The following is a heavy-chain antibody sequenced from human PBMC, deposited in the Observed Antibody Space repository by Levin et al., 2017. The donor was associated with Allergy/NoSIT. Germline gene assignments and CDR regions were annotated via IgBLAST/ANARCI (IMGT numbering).Heavy chain of an antibody. Sequence: ASVKVSCAASGFTFSTYWMSWVRQAPGKGLEWVAKIEQDGSEKSYVDSVKGRFTISRDNAKNSLYLQLHSLRAEDTALYYCARSGLGPTFDYWGQGTLVTVSS. CDR1: GFTFSTYW. CDR3: ARSGLGPTFDY. V-gene: IGHV3-7*01. D-gene: IGHD3/OR15-3a*01. J-gene: IGHJ4*02. CDR2: IEQDGSEK.